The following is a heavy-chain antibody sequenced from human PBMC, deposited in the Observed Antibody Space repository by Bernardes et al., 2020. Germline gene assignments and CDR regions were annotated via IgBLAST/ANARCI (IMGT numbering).Heavy chain of an antibody. CDR2: IYYSGST. J-gene: IGHJ3*02. CDR3: ASGSDIYGDYVYAFDI. D-gene: IGHD4-17*01. CDR1: GGSIRSYY. Sequence: SETLSLTCTVSGGSIRSYYWSWIRQPPGKGLEWIGYIYYSGSTNYNPSLKSRVTISVDTSKNQFSLKLSSVTAADTAVYYCASGSDIYGDYVYAFDIWGQGTMVTVSS. V-gene: IGHV4-59*01.